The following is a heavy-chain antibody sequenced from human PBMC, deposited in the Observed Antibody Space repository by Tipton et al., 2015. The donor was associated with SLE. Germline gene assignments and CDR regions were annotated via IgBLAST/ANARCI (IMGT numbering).Heavy chain of an antibody. D-gene: IGHD1-26*01. Sequence: TLSLTCAVSGYSISSGYYWGWIRQPPGKGLEWIGEINHSGSTNQNPSLKSRVTISVDTSKNQFSLKVSSVTAADTALYYCARGKGGAFFDYWGQGTLVTVSS. CDR1: GYSISSGYY. CDR2: INHSGST. J-gene: IGHJ4*02. V-gene: IGHV4-38-2*01. CDR3: ARGKGGAFFDY.